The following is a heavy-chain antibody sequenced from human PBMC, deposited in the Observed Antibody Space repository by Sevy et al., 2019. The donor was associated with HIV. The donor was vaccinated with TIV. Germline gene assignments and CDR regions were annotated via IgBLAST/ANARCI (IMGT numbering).Heavy chain of an antibody. CDR3: AKHVCNPSGPFDI. V-gene: IGHV3-23*01. Sequence: GGSLRLSCGASGFTFSTYAMSWVRQAPGKGLDWVSTITGSGGNKFYSDSVKGRFTISRDNSMNMVYLQLNSLRVEDMAVYYCAKHVCNPSGPFDIWGQGTMVTVSS. J-gene: IGHJ3*02. D-gene: IGHD3-10*01. CDR2: ITGSGGNK. CDR1: GFTFSTYA.